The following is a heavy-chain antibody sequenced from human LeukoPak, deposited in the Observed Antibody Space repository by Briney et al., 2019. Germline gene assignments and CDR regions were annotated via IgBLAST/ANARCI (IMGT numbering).Heavy chain of an antibody. D-gene: IGHD3-22*01. CDR1: GYTFTSYY. Sequence: VASVKVSCKASGYTFTSYYMHWVRQAPGQGLEWMGIINPSGGSTSYAQKFQGRVTMTRDTSTSTVYMELSSLRSDDTAVYYCARPDYYDSSGYYYVIDYWGQGTLVTVSS. CDR3: ARPDYYDSSGYYYVIDY. J-gene: IGHJ4*02. CDR2: INPSGGST. V-gene: IGHV1-46*01.